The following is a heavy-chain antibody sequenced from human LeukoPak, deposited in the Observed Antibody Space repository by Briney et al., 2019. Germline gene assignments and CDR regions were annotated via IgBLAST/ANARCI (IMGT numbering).Heavy chain of an antibody. CDR2: ISSSRSYI. CDR3: ARAKPAAGSFGY. V-gene: IGHV3-21*01. Sequence: GGSLRLSCAASGFTFSSYSMNWVRQAPGKGLEWVSSISSSRSYIYYADSVKGRFTISRDNAKNSLYLQMNSLRAEDTAVYYCARAKPAAGSFGYWGQGTLVTVSS. CDR1: GFTFSSYS. D-gene: IGHD2-2*01. J-gene: IGHJ4*02.